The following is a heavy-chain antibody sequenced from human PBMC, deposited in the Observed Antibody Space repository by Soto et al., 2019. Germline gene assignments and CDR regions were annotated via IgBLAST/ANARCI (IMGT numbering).Heavy chain of an antibody. CDR3: ARDEAVVAGPDYYYYGMDV. V-gene: IGHV4-31*03. D-gene: IGHD6-19*01. J-gene: IGHJ6*02. Sequence: QVQLQESGPGLVKPSQTLSLTCTVSGGSISSGGYYWSWIRQHPGKGLEWIGYIYYSGSTYYNPSLKSRVTISVDTSKNQFSLKLSSVSAADTAVYYCARDEAVVAGPDYYYYGMDVWGQGTTVTVSS. CDR2: IYYSGST. CDR1: GGSISSGGYY.